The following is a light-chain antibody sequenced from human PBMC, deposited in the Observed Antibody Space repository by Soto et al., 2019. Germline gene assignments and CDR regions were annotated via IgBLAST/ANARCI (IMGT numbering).Light chain of an antibody. CDR2: GAS. CDR1: QSVSSSY. V-gene: IGKV3-20*01. Sequence: EIVLTQSPGTLSLSPGERATLYCRASQSVSSSYLAWYQQKPGQAPRLLIYGASIRATGIPDRFSGSGSGTDFTLTISRLEPEDFAVYYCHQYGSSPPITFGQGTRLEIK. CDR3: HQYGSSPPIT. J-gene: IGKJ5*01.